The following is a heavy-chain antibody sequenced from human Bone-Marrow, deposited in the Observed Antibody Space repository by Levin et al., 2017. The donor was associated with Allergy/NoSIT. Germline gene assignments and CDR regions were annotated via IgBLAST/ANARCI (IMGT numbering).Heavy chain of an antibody. CDR2: IYYSGST. J-gene: IGHJ4*02. CDR1: GGSISSYY. V-gene: IGHV4-59*01. CDR3: ARDGGDYDFWSGYYDY. Sequence: KPSETLSLTCTVSGGSISSYYWSWIRQPPGKGLEWIGYIYYSGSTNYNPSLKSRVTISVDTSKNQFSLKLSSVTAADTAVYYCARDGGDYDFWSGYYDYWGQGTLVTVSS. D-gene: IGHD3-3*01.